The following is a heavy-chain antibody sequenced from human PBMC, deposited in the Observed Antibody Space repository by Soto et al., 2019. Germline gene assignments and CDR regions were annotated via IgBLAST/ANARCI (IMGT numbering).Heavy chain of an antibody. V-gene: IGHV1-18*01. D-gene: IGHD6-19*01. Sequence: ASVKVSCKASCYTFTSYGISWVRHAPGQGLEWMGWISAYNGDTNYAQKLQGRVTMTTDTSTSTAYMELRSLRSDDTAVYYCAYSSGSYYYNGMDVWGQGXTVTVSS. CDR2: ISAYNGDT. J-gene: IGHJ6*02. CDR1: CYTFTSYG. CDR3: AYSSGSYYYNGMDV.